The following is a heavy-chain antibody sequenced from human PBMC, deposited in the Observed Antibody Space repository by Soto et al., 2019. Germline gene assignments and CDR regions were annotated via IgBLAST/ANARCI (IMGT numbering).Heavy chain of an antibody. CDR1: GYTFTSYG. CDR2: IRGYNGDI. J-gene: IGHJ4*02. CDR3: ARGSPFHN. Sequence: QVQLVQSGDEVKKTGASVKVSCKASGYTFTSYGLSWVRQAPGQGLEWLGWIRGYNGDINYAPKLQGRVTITRDTSTTTAYMELRSLRSDDTAIYYCARGSPFHNWGQGTLITVSS. V-gene: IGHV1-18*01.